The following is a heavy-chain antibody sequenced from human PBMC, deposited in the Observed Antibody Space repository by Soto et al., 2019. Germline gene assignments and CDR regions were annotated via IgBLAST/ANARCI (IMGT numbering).Heavy chain of an antibody. CDR2: ISYDGSNK. J-gene: IGHJ4*02. CDR1: GFTFSSYA. Sequence: QVQLVESGVGVVQPGRSLRLSCAASGFTFSSYAMHWVRQAPGKGLEWVAVISYDGSNKYYADSVKGRFTISRDNSKNTLYLQMNSLRAEDTAVYYWARSGGSCAIDYLGPGTLVPVSS. CDR3: ARSGGSCAIDY. V-gene: IGHV3-30-3*01. D-gene: IGHD2-15*01.